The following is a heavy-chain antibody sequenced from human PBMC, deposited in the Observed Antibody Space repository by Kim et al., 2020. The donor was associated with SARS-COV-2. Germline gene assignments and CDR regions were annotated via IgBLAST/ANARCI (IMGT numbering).Heavy chain of an antibody. V-gene: IGHV1-8*01. J-gene: IGHJ6*03. CDR3: AGGHLKSIVVVIAPRPYYYYMDV. CDR2: MNPNSGNT. D-gene: IGHD2-21*01. CDR1: GYIFTSYD. Sequence: ASVKVSCKASGYIFTSYDINWVRQATGQGLEWMGWMNPNSGNTGYAQKFQGRVTMTRNTSISTAYMELSSLRSEDTAVYYCAGGHLKSIVVVIAPRPYYYYMDVWGKGTTVTVSS.